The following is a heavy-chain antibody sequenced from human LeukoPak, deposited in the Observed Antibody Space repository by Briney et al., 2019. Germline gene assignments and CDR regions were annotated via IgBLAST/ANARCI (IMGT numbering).Heavy chain of an antibody. CDR3: ARQVCSGGSCYYFDY. CDR1: GGSVSSSSCY. J-gene: IGHJ4*02. V-gene: IGHV4-39*01. Sequence: SETLSLTCTVSGGSVSSSSCYWGWIRQPPGKGLEWIGSIYYSGSTYYNPSLKSRVTISVDTSKNQFSLKLSSVTAADTAVYYCARQVCSGGSCYYFDYWGQGTLVTVSS. D-gene: IGHD2-15*01. CDR2: IYYSGST.